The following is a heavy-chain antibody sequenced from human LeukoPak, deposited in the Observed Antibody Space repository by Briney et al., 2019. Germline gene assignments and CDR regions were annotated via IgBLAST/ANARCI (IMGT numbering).Heavy chain of an antibody. CDR1: GYRFTSYW. CDR2: TYPADSDI. CDR3: ARSLTAAAGDY. Sequence: LGESLKISCKGSGYRFTSYWIGWVRQIPGKGLEWMAITYPADSDIRYSPSFQGQVTISADKSISTAYLQWSSLKASDTAMYYCARSLTAAAGDYWGQGTLVTVSS. V-gene: IGHV5-51*01. J-gene: IGHJ4*02. D-gene: IGHD6-25*01.